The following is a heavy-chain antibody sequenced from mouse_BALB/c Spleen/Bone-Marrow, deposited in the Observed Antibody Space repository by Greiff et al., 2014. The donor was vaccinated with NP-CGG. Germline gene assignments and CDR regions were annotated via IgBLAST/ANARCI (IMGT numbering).Heavy chain of an antibody. J-gene: IGHJ3*01. CDR1: GYTFTSYW. CDR2: IYPGNSDT. D-gene: IGHD1-2*01. V-gene: IGHV1-5*01. Sequence: VQLQQSGTVLARPGASVKMSCKASGYTFTSYWMHWVKQRPGQGLEWIGAIYPGNSDTSYNQKFKGKAKLTAVTSTNTAYMELSRLTNGVSAVYYCTRELRLLFAYWGQGTLVTVSA. CDR3: TRELRLLFAY.